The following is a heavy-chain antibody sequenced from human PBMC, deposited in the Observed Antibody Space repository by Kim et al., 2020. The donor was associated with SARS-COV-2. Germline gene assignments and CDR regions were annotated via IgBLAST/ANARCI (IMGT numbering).Heavy chain of an antibody. D-gene: IGHD6-19*01. V-gene: IGHV3-21*01. J-gene: IGHJ4*02. Sequence: DSGKGRFTISRDNAKNSLYLQMNSLRAEDTAVYYCARDWGSSGWYGDFDYWGQGTLVTVSS. CDR3: ARDWGSSGWYGDFDY.